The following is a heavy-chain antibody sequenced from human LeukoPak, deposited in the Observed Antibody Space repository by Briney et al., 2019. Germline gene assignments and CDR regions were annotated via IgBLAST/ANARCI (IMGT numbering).Heavy chain of an antibody. CDR3: VAPYADYVSGYDY. CDR2: LYTGGTT. V-gene: IGHV3-53*01. D-gene: IGHD4-17*01. J-gene: IGHJ4*02. CDR1: GFAVSSNY. Sequence: PGGSLRLSCAASGFAVSSNYMSWVLQAPGKGLEWVSVLYTGGTTYYADSVKRRFTISRDDSKNTLFLQMNSLRAEDTAVYYCVAPYADYVSGYDYWGQGTLVTVSS.